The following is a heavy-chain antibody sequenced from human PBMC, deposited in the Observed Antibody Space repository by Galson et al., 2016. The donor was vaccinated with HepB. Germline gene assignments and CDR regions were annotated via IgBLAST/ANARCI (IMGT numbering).Heavy chain of an antibody. CDR1: GFNFITTW. D-gene: IGHD3-16*01. J-gene: IGHJ3*02. CDR2: INGDGRIT. CDR3: VRDFLWGEGADAVDI. V-gene: IGHV3-74*01. Sequence: SLRLSCAASGFNFITTWMHWVRQSPGKGLVWVSRINGDGRITNYADSVRGRFTISRDNAKNTVSLQMNSLRAEDTAIYYCVRDFLWGEGADAVDIWGQGTMVTVSS.